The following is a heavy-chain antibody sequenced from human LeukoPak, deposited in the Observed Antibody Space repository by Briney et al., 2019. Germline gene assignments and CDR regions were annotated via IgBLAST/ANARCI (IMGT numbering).Heavy chain of an antibody. D-gene: IGHD6-6*01. V-gene: IGHV3-53*01. J-gene: IGHJ4*02. CDR3: AAHPSSAY. CDR2: IYSGGNT. CDR1: GGSISSSGHY. Sequence: ETLSLTCTVSGGSISSSGHYWGWIRQSPGKGLECVSLIYSGGNTYYADSVKGRFTISRDHSKNTLYLQMNTLRAEDTAVYYCAAHPSSAYWGRGTLVTVSS.